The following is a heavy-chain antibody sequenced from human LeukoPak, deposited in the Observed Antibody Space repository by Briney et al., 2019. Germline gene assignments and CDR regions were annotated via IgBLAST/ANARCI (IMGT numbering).Heavy chain of an antibody. CDR3: ARGGIAAAGTGFIRASSHGGY. Sequence: ASVKVSCKASGYTFTSYGISWVRQAPGQGLEWMGWISAYNGNTNYVQNLQGRVTMTADTSTSTAYMELRSLRSDDTAVYFCARGGIAAAGTGFIRASSHGGYWGQGTLVTVSS. D-gene: IGHD6-13*01. CDR1: GYTFTSYG. CDR2: ISAYNGNT. J-gene: IGHJ4*02. V-gene: IGHV1-18*01.